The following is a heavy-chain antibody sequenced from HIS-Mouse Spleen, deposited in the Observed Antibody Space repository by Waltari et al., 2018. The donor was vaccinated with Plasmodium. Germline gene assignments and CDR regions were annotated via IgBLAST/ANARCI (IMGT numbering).Heavy chain of an antibody. CDR1: GFTFSSYA. CDR3: ARDRRLAFDY. D-gene: IGHD2-15*01. J-gene: IGHJ4*02. V-gene: IGHV3-30-3*01. Sequence: QVQLVESGGGVVQPGRSLRLSCAASGFTFSSYAMHWVRQAPGKGREWLAVISYDGSNKYYADSVKGRFTISRDNSKNTLYLQMNSLRAEDTAVYYCARDRRLAFDYWGQGTLVTVSS. CDR2: ISYDGSNK.